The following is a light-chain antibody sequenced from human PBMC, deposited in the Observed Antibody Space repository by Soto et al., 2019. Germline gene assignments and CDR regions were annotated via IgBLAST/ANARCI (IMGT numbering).Light chain of an antibody. Sequence: IVLTQSPDTPSFPPGERATLSFRASQSISSYLAWYQQKPGQAPRLLIYDASNRATGIPARFSGSGSGTDFTLTISRLEPEDFAVYYCQQYGSSSWTFGQRTKVDIK. J-gene: IGKJ1*01. V-gene: IGKV3-20*01. CDR1: QSISSY. CDR2: DAS. CDR3: QQYGSSSWT.